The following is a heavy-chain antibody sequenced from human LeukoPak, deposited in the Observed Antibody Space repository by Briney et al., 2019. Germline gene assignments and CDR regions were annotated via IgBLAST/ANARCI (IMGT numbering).Heavy chain of an antibody. D-gene: IGHD2-15*01. V-gene: IGHV3-7*01. CDR3: ARVADCSGGSCYSGVVYFDY. CDR2: IKQDGSEK. J-gene: IGHJ4*02. CDR1: GFTSSSYW. Sequence: GGSLRLSCAASGFTSSSYWMSWVRQAPGTGLEWVANIKQDGSEKYYVDSVQGRFTISRDNAKNSLYLQMNSLRAEDTAVYYCARVADCSGGSCYSGVVYFDYWGQGTLVTVSS.